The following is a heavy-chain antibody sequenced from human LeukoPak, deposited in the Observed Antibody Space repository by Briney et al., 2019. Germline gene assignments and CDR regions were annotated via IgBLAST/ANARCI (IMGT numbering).Heavy chain of an antibody. V-gene: IGHV1-24*01. Sequence: ASVKVSCKVSGYTLTELSMHWVRQAPGKGLEWMGGFDPEDGETIYAQKFQGRVTMTEDTSTDTAYMELSSLRPEDTAVYYCAPNYHGNPWFDPWGQGTLVTVSS. D-gene: IGHD5-24*01. CDR2: FDPEDGET. CDR3: APNYHGNPWFDP. J-gene: IGHJ5*02. CDR1: GYTLTELS.